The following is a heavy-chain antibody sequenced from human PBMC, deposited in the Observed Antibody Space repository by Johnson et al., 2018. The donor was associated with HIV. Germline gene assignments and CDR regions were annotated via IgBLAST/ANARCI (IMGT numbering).Heavy chain of an antibody. Sequence: QVQLVESGGGVVQPGRSLRLSCAASGFTFSSYGMHWVRQAPGKGLEWVAAISHDESYKYYADSVKGRFTISRDKNMLYLQMNSLRAEDTAVYYCAKPLGGRDTAMVAIGFDIWGQGTMLTVSS. CDR3: AKPLGGRDTAMVAIGFDI. CDR2: ISHDESYK. CDR1: GFTFSSYG. V-gene: IGHV3-30*18. D-gene: IGHD5-18*01. J-gene: IGHJ3*02.